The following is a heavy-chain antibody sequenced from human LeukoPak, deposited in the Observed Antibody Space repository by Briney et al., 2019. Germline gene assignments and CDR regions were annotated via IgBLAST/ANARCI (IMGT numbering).Heavy chain of an antibody. CDR2: IWYDGSNK. D-gene: IGHD6-13*01. V-gene: IGHV3-33*01. Sequence: GGSLRLSCAASGFTFSSYGMHWVRQAPGKGLEWVAVIWYDGSNKYYADSVKGRFPISRDNSKNTLYLQMNSLRAEDTAVYYCAREAAIHSSNWYGGYFDYWGQGTLVTVSS. J-gene: IGHJ4*02. CDR3: AREAAIHSSNWYGGYFDY. CDR1: GFTFSSYG.